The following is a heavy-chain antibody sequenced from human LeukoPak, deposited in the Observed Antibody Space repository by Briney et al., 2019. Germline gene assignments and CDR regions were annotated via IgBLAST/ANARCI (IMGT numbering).Heavy chain of an antibody. D-gene: IGHD2-21*02. CDR1: GFTFSSYS. Sequence: GGSLRLSCAASGFTFSSYSMNWVRQAPGKGLEWVSSISSSSSYIYYADSVKGRFTISRDNAKNSLYLQMNSLRAENTAVYYCAREGLCGGDCYDYGMDVWGQGTTVTVSS. J-gene: IGHJ6*02. CDR3: AREGLCGGDCYDYGMDV. CDR2: ISSSSSYI. V-gene: IGHV3-21*01.